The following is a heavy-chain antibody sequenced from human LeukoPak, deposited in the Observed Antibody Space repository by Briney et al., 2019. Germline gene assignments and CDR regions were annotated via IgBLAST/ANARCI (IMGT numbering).Heavy chain of an antibody. V-gene: IGHV3-48*03. Sequence: GGSLRLSCAASGFTFSRYELNWVRQAPGKGLEWVSYISSGGSIIYYADSVKGRFTISRDNAKNSLYLQMNSLRAEDTAVYYCARDLGMTDGDYVSYFDYWGQGTLVTVSS. D-gene: IGHD4-17*01. CDR3: ARDLGMTDGDYVSYFDY. CDR2: ISSGGSII. CDR1: GFTFSRYE. J-gene: IGHJ4*02.